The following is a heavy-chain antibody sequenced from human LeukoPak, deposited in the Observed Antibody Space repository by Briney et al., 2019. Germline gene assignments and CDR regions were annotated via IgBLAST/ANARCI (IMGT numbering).Heavy chain of an antibody. CDR3: ARGPPIAAADPYYYYYMDV. J-gene: IGHJ6*03. D-gene: IGHD6-13*01. CDR2: INPNSGGT. V-gene: IGHV1-2*02. Sequence: ASVKVSCKASGYTFTGYYMHWVRHAPGQGLEWMGWINPNSGGTNYAQKFQGRVTMTRYTSISTAYMELSRLRSDDTAVYYCARGPPIAAADPYYYYYMDVWGKGTTVTVSS. CDR1: GYTFTGYY.